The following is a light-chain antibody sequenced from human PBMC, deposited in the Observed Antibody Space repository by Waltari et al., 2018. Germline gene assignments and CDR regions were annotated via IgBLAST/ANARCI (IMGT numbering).Light chain of an antibody. CDR1: CSDVGGYNY. V-gene: IGLV2-14*03. CDR3: SSYISSDTLEL. J-gene: IGLJ2*01. CDR2: NVS. Sequence: HSALTQPASVSGSPGQSLTISCTGTCSDVGGYNYVSWYQQPPGKSPKLMIFNVSYRPSGISNRFSGSKSGNTASLTSSGLQAEDEADYYCSSYISSDTLELFGGGTSLTVL.